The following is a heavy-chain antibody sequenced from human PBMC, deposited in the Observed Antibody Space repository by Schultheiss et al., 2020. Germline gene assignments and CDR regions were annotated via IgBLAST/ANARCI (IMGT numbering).Heavy chain of an antibody. Sequence: SETLSLTCTVSGGSISSSSYYWGWIRQPPGKGLEWIGSIYYSGSTYYNPSLKSRVTISVDTSKNQFSLKLSSVTAADTAVYYCARGGAPIAAAGTPDAFDIWGQGTTVTVSS. V-gene: IGHV4-39*01. CDR1: GGSISSSSYY. D-gene: IGHD6-13*01. CDR3: ARGGAPIAAAGTPDAFDI. CDR2: IYYSGST. J-gene: IGHJ3*02.